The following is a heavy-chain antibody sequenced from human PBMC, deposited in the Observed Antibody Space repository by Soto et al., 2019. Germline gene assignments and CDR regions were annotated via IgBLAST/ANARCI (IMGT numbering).Heavy chain of an antibody. CDR3: AHSRCGGDCLQSYSSHYYYGMDV. CDR1: GFSLSTGGVG. CDR2: IYWDNDK. V-gene: IGHV2-5*02. Sequence: QITLKESGPTLVKPTQTLTLTCTFSGFSLSTGGVGVGWIRQPPGEALEWLALIYWDNDKRYSPSLKSRLTITKYASKNQVVLTMTNMYPVDTATYYCAHSRCGGDCLQSYSSHYYYGMDVWGQGTTVTVSS. J-gene: IGHJ6*02. D-gene: IGHD2-21*02.